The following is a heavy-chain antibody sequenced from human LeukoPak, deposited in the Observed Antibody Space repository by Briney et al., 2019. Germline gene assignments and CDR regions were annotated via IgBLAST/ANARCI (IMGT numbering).Heavy chain of an antibody. CDR1: GYTFTTYY. CDR2: INPNSGGT. CDR3: ARDTGLLPLDY. D-gene: IGHD3-22*01. J-gene: IGHJ4*02. Sequence: ASVKVSCKASGYTFTTYYVHWVRQAPGQGLEWMGWINPNSGGTNYAQKFQGRVTMTRDTSISTAYMELSRLGSDDTAVYYCARDTGLLPLDYWGQGTLVTVSS. V-gene: IGHV1-2*02.